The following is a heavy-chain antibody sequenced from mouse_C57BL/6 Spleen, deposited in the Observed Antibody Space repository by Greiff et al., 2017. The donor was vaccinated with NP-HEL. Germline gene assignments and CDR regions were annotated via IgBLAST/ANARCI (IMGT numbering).Heavy chain of an antibody. Sequence: VQLQQSGAELVRPGSSVKLSCKASGYTFTSYWMHWVKQRPIQGLEWIGNIDPSDSETHYNQKFKDKATLTVDKSSSTAYMQLSSLTSEDSAVYYCARSFYDYDEFAYWGQGTLVTVSA. CDR1: GYTFTSYW. D-gene: IGHD2-4*01. CDR3: ARSFYDYDEFAY. CDR2: IDPSDSET. J-gene: IGHJ3*01. V-gene: IGHV1-52*01.